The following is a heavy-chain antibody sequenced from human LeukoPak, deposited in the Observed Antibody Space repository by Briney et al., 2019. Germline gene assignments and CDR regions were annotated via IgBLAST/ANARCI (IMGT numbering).Heavy chain of an antibody. CDR1: GFTFSSYA. D-gene: IGHD2-15*01. CDR2: ISGSGGST. CDR3: AKDLPRPIPCSGGSCYSGGVDY. J-gene: IGHJ4*02. Sequence: GGSLRLSCAASGFTFSSYAMSWVRQAPGKGLEWVSAISGSGGSTYYADSVKGRFTISRDNSKNTLYLQMNSLRAEDTAVYYCAKDLPRPIPCSGGSCYSGGVDYWGQGTLVTVSS. V-gene: IGHV3-23*01.